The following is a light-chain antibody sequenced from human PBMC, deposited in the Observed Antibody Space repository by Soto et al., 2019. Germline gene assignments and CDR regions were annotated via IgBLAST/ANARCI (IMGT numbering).Light chain of an antibody. J-gene: IGKJ1*01. V-gene: IGKV3-15*01. CDR3: QQYANWPKT. CDR2: AAS. Sequence: EIVLTQSPDTLSLSPWEIATLSCRASQSVSNKLVWYQQKPGQAPRLLIYAASTRATGIPARFSGSGSETEFTLTISSLQSEDLAVYYCQQYANWPKTFGQGTKVDIK. CDR1: QSVSNK.